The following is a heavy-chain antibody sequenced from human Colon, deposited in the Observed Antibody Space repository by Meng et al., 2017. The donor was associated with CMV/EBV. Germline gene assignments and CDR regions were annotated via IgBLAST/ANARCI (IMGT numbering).Heavy chain of an antibody. D-gene: IGHD6-13*01. Sequence: GESLKISCAASGFTFSDYYMSWIRQAPGKGLEWVSYISSSGSTIYYADSVKGRFTISRDNAKNSLYLQLNGLRAEDTAVYYCARGSRPYYFDYWGQGTLVTVSS. J-gene: IGHJ4*02. V-gene: IGHV3-11*01. CDR3: ARGSRPYYFDY. CDR2: ISSSGSTI. CDR1: GFTFSDYY.